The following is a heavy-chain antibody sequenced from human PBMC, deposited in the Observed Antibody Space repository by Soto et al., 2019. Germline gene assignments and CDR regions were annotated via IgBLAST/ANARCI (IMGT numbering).Heavy chain of an antibody. CDR2: IIAIFGTA. D-gene: IGHD3-3*01. CDR3: ARAKAYDFWSGYPPRGYYGMDV. J-gene: IGHJ6*02. CDR1: AYPFTSYG. Sequence: GASVKVSCKASAYPFTSYGVSWVRQAPGQGLEWMGWIIAIFGTANYAQKFQGRVTMTADESTSTAYMELSSLRSEDTAVYYCARAKAYDFWSGYPPRGYYGMDVWGQGTTVTVSS. V-gene: IGHV1-69*13.